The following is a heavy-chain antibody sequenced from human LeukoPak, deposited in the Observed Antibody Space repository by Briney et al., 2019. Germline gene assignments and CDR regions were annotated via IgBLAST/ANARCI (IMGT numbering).Heavy chain of an antibody. CDR1: GFTFSNYW. D-gene: IGHD2-21*01. CDR3: ARVFIVGSRSAFDF. J-gene: IGHJ4*02. V-gene: IGHV3-7*01. CDR2: IKQDGSEK. Sequence: GGSLRLSCAASGFTFSNYWMSWVRLAPGKGLEWVANIKQDGSEKYYVDTVEGRFTISRDNAKNLLSLQMNSLRAEDTAVYHCARVFIVGSRSAFDFWGQGTLVTVSS.